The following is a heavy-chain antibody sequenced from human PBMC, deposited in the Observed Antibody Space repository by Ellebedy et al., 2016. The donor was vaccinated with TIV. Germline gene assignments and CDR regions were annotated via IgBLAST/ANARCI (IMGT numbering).Heavy chain of an antibody. Sequence: GASLKISCAVSGLTFSNAWMNWVRQAPGKGLEWVGRIKSKTDGGTTDYAAPGKGRFTIASDDSKNTLYLQMNSLNTEDTAAYYCSRWLDFWGQGTLVTVSS. CDR1: GLTFSNAW. V-gene: IGHV3-15*07. D-gene: IGHD6-19*01. CDR3: SRWLDF. J-gene: IGHJ4*02. CDR2: IKSKTDGGTT.